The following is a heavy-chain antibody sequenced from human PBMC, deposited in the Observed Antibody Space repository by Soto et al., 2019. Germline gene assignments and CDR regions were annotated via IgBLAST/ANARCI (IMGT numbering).Heavy chain of an antibody. Sequence: GGSLSLSCTASGFTFSNYGMNWVRQAPGKGLEWVSYIGLGSSTKYYADSVEGRFTISRDNAKNSLYLQMNSLRAEDTAVYYCARDQLYYNDISGRPLNAFDVWGQGTMVTVSS. D-gene: IGHD3-22*01. CDR1: GFTFSNYG. CDR3: ARDQLYYNDISGRPLNAFDV. V-gene: IGHV3-48*01. J-gene: IGHJ3*01. CDR2: IGLGSSTK.